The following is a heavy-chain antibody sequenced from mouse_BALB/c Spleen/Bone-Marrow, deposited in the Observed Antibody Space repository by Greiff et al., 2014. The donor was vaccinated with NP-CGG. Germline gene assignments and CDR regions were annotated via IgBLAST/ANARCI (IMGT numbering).Heavy chain of an antibody. Sequence: DVKLQESGGGLVQPGGSRKLSCAASGFTFSSFGMHWVRQAPEKGLEWVAYISSGSSTIYYADTMKGRFTISRDNPKNTLFLQMTSLRSEDTAMYYCTRSGTLGAMDYWGRGTSVTVSS. V-gene: IGHV5-17*02. CDR1: GFTFSSFG. CDR3: TRSGTLGAMDY. CDR2: ISSGSSTI. D-gene: IGHD3-3*01. J-gene: IGHJ4*01.